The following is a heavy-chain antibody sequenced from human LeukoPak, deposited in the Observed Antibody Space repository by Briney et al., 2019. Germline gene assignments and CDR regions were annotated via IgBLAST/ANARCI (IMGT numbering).Heavy chain of an antibody. D-gene: IGHD1-26*01. V-gene: IGHV1-8*01. Sequence: VPSVTVSCKASGYTFTSYDIHWVRQAPGQGLEWMGWMNPNTGKTDFAKKFQGRVTMTRNTSINTVYMELSSLRSEDTAVYYCARKLGAPHYFDFWGQGTLVTVSS. CDR1: GYTFTSYD. CDR3: ARKLGAPHYFDF. J-gene: IGHJ4*02. CDR2: MNPNTGKT.